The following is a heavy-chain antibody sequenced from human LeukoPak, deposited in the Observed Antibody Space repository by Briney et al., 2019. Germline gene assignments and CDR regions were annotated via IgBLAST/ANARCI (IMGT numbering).Heavy chain of an antibody. V-gene: IGHV1-69*05. D-gene: IGHD2-2*01. Sequence: SVKVSCKASGGTFSSYAISWVRQAPGQGLEWMGGIIPIFGTANYAQKLQGRVTMTTDTSTSTAYMELRSLRSDDTAVYYCARDRAGWDIVVVPAARDWFDPWGQGTLVTVSS. CDR1: GGTFSSYA. CDR3: ARDRAGWDIVVVPAARDWFDP. CDR2: IIPIFGTA. J-gene: IGHJ5*02.